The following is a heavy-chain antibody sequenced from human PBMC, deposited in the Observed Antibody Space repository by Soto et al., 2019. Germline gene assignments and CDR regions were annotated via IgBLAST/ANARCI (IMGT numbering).Heavy chain of an antibody. V-gene: IGHV4-61*01. CDR1: GGSVRSDSYY. J-gene: IGHJ6*02. CDR2: IYYLGTT. Sequence: SETLSLTCTVSGGSVRSDSYYWSWIRQPPGKGLEWIGYIYYLGTTNYNPSLKSRITISVDTSKSQFSLKLSSVTAADTAVYFCARYYFRSGGSFHYYGLDVWGQGTTVTVSS. CDR3: ARYYFRSGGSFHYYGLDV. D-gene: IGHD3-10*02.